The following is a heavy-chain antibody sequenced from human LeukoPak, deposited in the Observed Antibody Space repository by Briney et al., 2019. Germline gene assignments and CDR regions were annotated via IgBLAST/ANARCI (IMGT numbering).Heavy chain of an antibody. Sequence: SEILSLTCAVYGGSFSGYYWSWIRQPPGKGLEWIGEINHSGSTNYNPSLKSRVTISIDTSKNQFSLKLSSVTAADTAVYYCAISSGLYQRYGMDVWGQGTTVTVSS. D-gene: IGHD3-3*01. CDR3: AISSGLYQRYGMDV. CDR2: INHSGST. V-gene: IGHV4-34*01. CDR1: GGSFSGYY. J-gene: IGHJ6*02.